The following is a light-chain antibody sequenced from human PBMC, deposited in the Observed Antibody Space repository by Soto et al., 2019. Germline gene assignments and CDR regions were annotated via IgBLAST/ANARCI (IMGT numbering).Light chain of an antibody. CDR2: AAS. V-gene: IGKV1-27*01. Sequence: THSPSSLSASLEDTVTITCRASQGIRNYLAWYQQKPGKAPKLLIYAASTLQSGVPSRFSGSGSGTDFTLTIRSLQTEDVATYYCLQYYSYPPPSGQGTRLEI. CDR1: QGIRNY. CDR3: LQYYSYPPP. J-gene: IGKJ5*01.